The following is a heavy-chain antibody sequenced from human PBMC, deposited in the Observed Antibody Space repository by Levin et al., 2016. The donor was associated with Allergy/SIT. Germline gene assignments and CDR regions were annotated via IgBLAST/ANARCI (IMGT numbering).Heavy chain of an antibody. CDR1: GYTFTSYT. D-gene: IGHD4-23*01. V-gene: IGHV1-18*04. CDR2: ISTYNGHT. CDR3: ARADYGGNAGDFDY. Sequence: ASVKVSCKTSGYTFTSYTISWVRQAPGQGLEWMGWISTYNGHTNYAQKLQGRVTMTTDTSTSTAYMELRSLRSDDTAVYYCARADYGGNAGDFDYWGQGTLVTVSS. J-gene: IGHJ4*02.